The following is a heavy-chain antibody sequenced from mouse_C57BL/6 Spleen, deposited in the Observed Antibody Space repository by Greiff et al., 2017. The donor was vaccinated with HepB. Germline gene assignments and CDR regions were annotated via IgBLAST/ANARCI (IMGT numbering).Heavy chain of an antibody. D-gene: IGHD4-1*01. J-gene: IGHJ2*01. V-gene: IGHV3-6*01. CDR1: GYSITSGYY. CDR2: ISYDGSN. Sequence: EVQLQESGPGLVKPSQSLSLTCSVTGYSITSGYYWNWIRQFPGNKLEWRGYISYDGSNNYNPSLKNRISITRDTSKNPSFLKLNSVTTEDTATYYCAREGELGQDYWGQGTTLTVSS. CDR3: AREGELGQDY.